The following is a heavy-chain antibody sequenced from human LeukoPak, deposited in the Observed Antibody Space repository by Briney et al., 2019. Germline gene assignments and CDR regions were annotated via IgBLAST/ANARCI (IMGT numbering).Heavy chain of an antibody. V-gene: IGHV3-23*01. D-gene: IGHD3-16*01. CDR2: ISGSGGST. Sequence: GGSLRLSCAASGFTFSSYAMSWVRQAPGKGLEGVSAISGSGGSTYYADSVKGRFTISRDNSKNTLYLQMNSLRAEDTAVYYCAKGLYDYVWGSPSGYFDYWGQGTLVTVSS. CDR3: AKGLYDYVWGSPSGYFDY. J-gene: IGHJ4*02. CDR1: GFTFSSYA.